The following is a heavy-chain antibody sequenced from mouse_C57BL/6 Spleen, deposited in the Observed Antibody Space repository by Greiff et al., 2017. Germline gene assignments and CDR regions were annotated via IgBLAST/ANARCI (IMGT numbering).Heavy chain of an antibody. CDR1: GFNFKNSY. J-gene: IGHJ4*01. CDR3: ARESPLGTTDAMDY. Sequence: VQLKQSVAELVRPGASVKLSCTASGFNFKNSYMHWVKQRPEQGLEWIGRIDPANGNTKYAPKVQGKATITADTSSNTAYLQLSSLTSEDTAIYFCARESPLGTTDAMDYWGQGTSVTVSS. D-gene: IGHD1-1*02. CDR2: IDPANGNT. V-gene: IGHV14-3*01.